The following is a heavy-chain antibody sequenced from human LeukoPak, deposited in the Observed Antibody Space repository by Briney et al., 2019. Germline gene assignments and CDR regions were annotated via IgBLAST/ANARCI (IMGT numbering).Heavy chain of an antibody. CDR1: GFTFSSYA. CDR2: ISGSGGST. J-gene: IGHJ4*02. CDR3: ARYIAAAGFADY. D-gene: IGHD6-13*01. Sequence: GGSLRPPCAASGFTFSSYAMSLVRQAPGKGLEWVSAISGSGGSTYYADSVKGRFTISRDNSKNTLYLQMNSLRAEDTAVYYCARYIAAAGFADYWGQGTLVTVSS. V-gene: IGHV3-23*01.